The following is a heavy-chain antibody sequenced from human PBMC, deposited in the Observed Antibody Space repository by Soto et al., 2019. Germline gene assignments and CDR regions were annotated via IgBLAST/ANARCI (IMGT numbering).Heavy chain of an antibody. V-gene: IGHV3-23*01. D-gene: IGHD3-10*01. CDR2: ISGSGGST. Sequence: GGSLRLSCAASGFTFSSYAMSWVRQAPGKGLEWVSAISGSGGSTYYADSVKGRFTISRDNSKNTLYLQMNSLRAEDTAVYYCAKYLPYITMVRGVIITPSSTYYYYGMDVWGQGTTVTVSS. CDR3: AKYLPYITMVRGVIITPSSTYYYYGMDV. J-gene: IGHJ6*02. CDR1: GFTFSSYA.